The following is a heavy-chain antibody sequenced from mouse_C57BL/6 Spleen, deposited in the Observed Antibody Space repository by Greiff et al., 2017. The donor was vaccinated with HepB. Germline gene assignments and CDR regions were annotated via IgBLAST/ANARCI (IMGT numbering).Heavy chain of an antibody. CDR3: AREGLRPWYFDV. CDR1: GYTFTSYW. CDR2: IDPSDSYT. V-gene: IGHV1-69*01. J-gene: IGHJ1*03. Sequence: VQLQQSGAELVMPGASVKLSCKASGYTFTSYWMHWVKQRPGQGLEWIGEIDPSDSYTNYNQKFKGKSTLTVDKSSSTAYMQLSSLTSEDSAVYYGAREGLRPWYFDVWGTGTTVTVSS. D-gene: IGHD2-4*01.